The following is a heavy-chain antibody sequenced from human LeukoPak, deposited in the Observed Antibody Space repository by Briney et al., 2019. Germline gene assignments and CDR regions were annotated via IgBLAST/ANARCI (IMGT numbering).Heavy chain of an antibody. V-gene: IGHV4-39*01. CDR1: GGSISSYY. J-gene: IGHJ6*03. Sequence: SETLSLTCTVSGGSISSYYWSWIRQPPGKGLEWIGSIYYSGSTYYNPSLKSRVTISVDTSKNQFSLKLSSVTAADTAVYYCARLLYYYYMDVWGKGTTVTISS. CDR2: IYYSGST. CDR3: ARLLYYYYMDV.